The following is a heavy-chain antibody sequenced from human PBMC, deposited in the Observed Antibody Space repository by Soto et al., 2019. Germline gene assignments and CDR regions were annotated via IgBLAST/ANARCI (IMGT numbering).Heavy chain of an antibody. D-gene: IGHD5-12*01. Sequence: QVQLVQSGGGVVQPGRSLRLSCAASGFSFTSYGMHWIRQAPGKGLEWVALISSDGTDTYYADSVKGRFTISRDNSKNTLYLQMSSLRAEDTAVYYCAKDRRDGYNWCDYWGQGTLVAVSS. CDR3: AKDRRDGYNWCDY. V-gene: IGHV3-30*18. CDR1: GFSFTSYG. J-gene: IGHJ4*02. CDR2: ISSDGTDT.